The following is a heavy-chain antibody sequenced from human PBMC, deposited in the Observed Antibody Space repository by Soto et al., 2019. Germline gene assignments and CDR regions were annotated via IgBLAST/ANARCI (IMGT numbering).Heavy chain of an antibody. V-gene: IGHV4-34*01. CDR1: GGSFSGYF. D-gene: IGHD1-1*01. J-gene: IGHJ4*02. CDR2: INHSGIT. CDR3: VRGPYNYNSRYFDY. Sequence: SATLSLTCTVSGGSFSGYFWTLIRPPPGKGLEWLAEINHSGITNYNPSVESRVSMSVDTSKNQFSLRLYSVTAADTAVYYCVRGPYNYNSRYFDYWGQGTLVTVSS.